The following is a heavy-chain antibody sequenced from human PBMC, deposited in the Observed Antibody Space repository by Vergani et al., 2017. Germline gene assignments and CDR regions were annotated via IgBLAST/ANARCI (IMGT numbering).Heavy chain of an antibody. V-gene: IGHV3-30*02. D-gene: IGHD6-19*01. CDR2: IRYDGSNK. CDR1: EFTFSNYA. J-gene: IGHJ1*01. Sequence: VQLLESGGGLVQPGGSLRLTCAASEFTFSNYAMNWVRRAPGKGLDWVAFIRYDGSNKYYADSVKGRFTISRDNSKNTLYLQMNSLRTEDTAVYYCANQASSGWYGHFQHWGQGTLVTVSS. CDR3: ANQASSGWYGHFQH.